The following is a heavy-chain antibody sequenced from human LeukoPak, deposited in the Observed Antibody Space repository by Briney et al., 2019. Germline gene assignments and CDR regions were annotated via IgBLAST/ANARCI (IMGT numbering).Heavy chain of an antibody. J-gene: IGHJ6*03. Sequence: GGSLRLSCAASGFTFSSYWMSWVRQAPGKGLEWVANIKQDGSEKYYVDSVKGRFTISRDNAKNSLNLQMNSLRAEDTAVYYCARDRREIKLWPREYYYYYMDVWGKGTTVTISS. CDR1: GFTFSSYW. CDR2: IKQDGSEK. CDR3: ARDRREIKLWPREYYYYYMDV. D-gene: IGHD5-18*01. V-gene: IGHV3-7*01.